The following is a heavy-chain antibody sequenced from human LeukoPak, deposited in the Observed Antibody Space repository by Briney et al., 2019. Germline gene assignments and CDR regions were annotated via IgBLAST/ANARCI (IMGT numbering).Heavy chain of an antibody. V-gene: IGHV1-8*03. CDR1: GYTFTSYD. Sequence: WASVKVSCKASGYTFTSYDINWVRQATGQGLEWMGWMNPNSGNTGYAQKFQGRVTITRNTSISTAYMELSSLRSEDTAVYYCARGGYSGYDFYYWGQGTLVTVSS. CDR2: MNPNSGNT. CDR3: ARGGYSGYDFYY. J-gene: IGHJ4*02. D-gene: IGHD5-12*01.